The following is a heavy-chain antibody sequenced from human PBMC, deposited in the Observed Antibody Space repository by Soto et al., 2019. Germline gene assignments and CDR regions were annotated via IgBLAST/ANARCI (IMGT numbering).Heavy chain of an antibody. CDR3: ARVSAAGGWFDP. CDR1: GGSISSGGYS. J-gene: IGHJ5*02. Sequence: SETLSLTCAVSGGSISSGGYSWSWIRQPPGKGLEWIGYIYHSGSTYYNPSLKSRVTISVDRSKNQFSLKLSSVTAADTAVYYCARVSAAGGWFDPWGQGTLVTV. CDR2: IYHSGST. D-gene: IGHD6-13*01. V-gene: IGHV4-30-2*01.